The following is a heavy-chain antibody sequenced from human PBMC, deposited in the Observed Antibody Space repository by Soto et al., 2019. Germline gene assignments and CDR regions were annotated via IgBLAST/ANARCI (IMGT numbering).Heavy chain of an antibody. V-gene: IGHV4-59*08. J-gene: IGHJ4*02. CDR2: MYNSGST. Sequence: SETLSLTCTVSGGSISSYYWTWIRQPPGKGLEWIGFMYNSGSTHYNPSLKSRVTISLDTSKNQFSLNLRSVTAADTAVYYCASMGYHYGSGSYPLDYWGQGTLVTVST. CDR3: ASMGYHYGSGSYPLDY. CDR1: GGSISSYY. D-gene: IGHD3-10*01.